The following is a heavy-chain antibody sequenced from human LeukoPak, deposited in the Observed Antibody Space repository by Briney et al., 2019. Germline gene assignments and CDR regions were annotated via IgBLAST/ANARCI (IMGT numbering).Heavy chain of an antibody. Sequence: GRSLRLSCAASGFTLSTNYMSWVRQAPGKGLEWVSTIYSSGGTYYADSVKGRFTISRDNSKNTLYLQMSSLRVEDTAVYYCARDQDPTMTDWGQGTLVTVSS. CDR1: GFTLSTNY. J-gene: IGHJ4*02. CDR3: ARDQDPTMTD. CDR2: IYSSGGT. D-gene: IGHD5-18*01. V-gene: IGHV3-66*01.